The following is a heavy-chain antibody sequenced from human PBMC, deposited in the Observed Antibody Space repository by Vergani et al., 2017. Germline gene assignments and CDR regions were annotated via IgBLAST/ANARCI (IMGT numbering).Heavy chain of an antibody. CDR2: INGGRT. CDR1: GFNFNNYG. Sequence: EVQLLESGGGLVQPGGSLRISCAASGFNFNNYGMSWVRQSPGKGLEWVSAINGGRTYDADSVKDRFTISTDNFKNTLYLQMMSLRAEDKAVYYCAKEGESSTPLVADWGQGTLVAVSS. V-gene: IGHV3-23*01. D-gene: IGHD2-2*01. CDR3: AKEGESSTPLVAD. J-gene: IGHJ4*02.